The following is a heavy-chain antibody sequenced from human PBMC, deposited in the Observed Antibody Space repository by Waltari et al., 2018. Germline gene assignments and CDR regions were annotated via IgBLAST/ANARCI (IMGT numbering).Heavy chain of an antibody. V-gene: IGHV1-2*02. CDR1: GYTFTGHY. D-gene: IGHD6-13*01. CDR2: INPKSGGT. CDR3: VRSLAAVGNSRGY. J-gene: IGHJ4*02. Sequence: QVQLVQSGAEVKKPGASVKVSCKASGYTFTGHYIHWVRQAPGQGLEWMGWINPKSGGTKYAQKFQGRVTMTRDTSISTAHMELSRLRFDDTAMYYCVRSLAAVGNSRGYWGQGTLVTVSS.